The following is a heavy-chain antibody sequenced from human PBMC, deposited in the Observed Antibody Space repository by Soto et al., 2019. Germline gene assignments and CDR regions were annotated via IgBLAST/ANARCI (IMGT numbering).Heavy chain of an antibody. CDR1: TSYD. D-gene: IGHD6-13*01. V-gene: IGHV6-1*01. CDR3: ARDLSNSSSWYWNYYYYGMDV. Sequence: TSYDINWIRQSPSRGLEWLGRTYYRSKWYNDYAVSVKSRITINPDTSKNQFSLQLNSVTPEDTAVYYCARDLSNSSSWYWNYYYYGMDVWGQGTTVTVSS. J-gene: IGHJ6*02. CDR2: TYYRSKWYN.